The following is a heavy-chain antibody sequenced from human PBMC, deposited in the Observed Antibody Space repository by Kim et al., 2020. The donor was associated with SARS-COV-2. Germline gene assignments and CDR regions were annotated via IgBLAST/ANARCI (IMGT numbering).Heavy chain of an antibody. CDR3: ARSSGLLWFGEFSGFDY. V-gene: IGHV1-3*01. Sequence: FQGRVTITRDTSAGTAYMELSSLRSEDTAVYYCARSSGLLWFGEFSGFDYWGQGTLVTVSS. J-gene: IGHJ4*02. D-gene: IGHD3-10*01.